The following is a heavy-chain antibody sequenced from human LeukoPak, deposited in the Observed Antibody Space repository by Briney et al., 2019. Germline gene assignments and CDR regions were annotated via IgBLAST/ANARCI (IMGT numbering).Heavy chain of an antibody. D-gene: IGHD2-21*01. CDR2: INTNTGNP. CDR1: GYTFTSYA. V-gene: IGHV7-4-1*02. Sequence: ASVKVSCKASGYTFTSYAMNWVRQAPGQGLEWMGWINTNTGNPTYAQGFTGRFVFSLDTSVSTAYLQISSLKAEDTAVYYCARDKDTGEGYYYYMDVWGKGATVTVSS. CDR3: ARDKDTGEGYYYYMDV. J-gene: IGHJ6*03.